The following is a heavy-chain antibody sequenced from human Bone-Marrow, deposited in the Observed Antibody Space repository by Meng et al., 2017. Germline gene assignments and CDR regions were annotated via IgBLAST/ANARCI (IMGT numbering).Heavy chain of an antibody. CDR2: IIPIFGTA. CDR3: ASFNFELDGYNSEEGDY. V-gene: IGHV1-69*06. Sequence: SVKVSCKASGGTFSGYAISWVRQAPGQGLEWMGGIIPIFGTANYAQKFQGRVTITADKSTSTAYMELSSLRSEDTAVYYCASFNFELDGYNSEEGDYWGQGTLVTVSS. D-gene: IGHD5-24*01. CDR1: GGTFSGYA. J-gene: IGHJ4*02.